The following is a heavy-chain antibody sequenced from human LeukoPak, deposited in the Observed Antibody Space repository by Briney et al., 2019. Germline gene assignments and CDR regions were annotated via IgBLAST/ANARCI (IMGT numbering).Heavy chain of an antibody. CDR3: ARSPPYSSGADGWFDP. J-gene: IGHJ5*02. V-gene: IGHV1-2*02. D-gene: IGHD6-19*01. CDR1: GYTFTGYY. Sequence: GASVKVSCKASGYTFTGYYMHWVRQAPGQGLEWMGWINPNSGGTNYAQKFQGRVTMTRDTSISKAYMELSRLRSDDTAVYYCARSPPYSSGADGWFDPWGQGTLVTVSS. CDR2: INPNSGGT.